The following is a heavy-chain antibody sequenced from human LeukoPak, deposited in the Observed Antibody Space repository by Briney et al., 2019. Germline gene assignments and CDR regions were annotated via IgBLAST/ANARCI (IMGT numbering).Heavy chain of an antibody. CDR2: LDYSGST. CDR3: ARLSSDSFDI. J-gene: IGHJ3*02. Sequence: SDTLSLTCTVSGGSISTYYWTWIRQPPGKGVEYIGYLDYSGSTNYNPSLKSRVTISVDTSKNQFSLKLSSVTAADTAVYYCARLSSDSFDIWGQGTMVTASS. D-gene: IGHD2/OR15-2a*01. V-gene: IGHV4-59*08. CDR1: GGSISTYY.